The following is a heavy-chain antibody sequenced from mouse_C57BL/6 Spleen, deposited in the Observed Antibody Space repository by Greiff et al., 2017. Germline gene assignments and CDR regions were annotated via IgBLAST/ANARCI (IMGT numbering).Heavy chain of an antibody. D-gene: IGHD3-3*01. CDR1: GYTFTDYN. J-gene: IGHJ4*01. V-gene: IGHV1-18*01. Sequence: EVQLQQSGPELVKPGASVKIPCKASGYTFTDYNMDWVKQSHGKSLEWIGDINPNNGGTIYNQKFKGKATLTVDKSSSSAYMELRSLTAEDTAVYYGARRTALRDYAMDYWGQGTSVTVSS. CDR3: ARRTALRDYAMDY. CDR2: INPNNGGT.